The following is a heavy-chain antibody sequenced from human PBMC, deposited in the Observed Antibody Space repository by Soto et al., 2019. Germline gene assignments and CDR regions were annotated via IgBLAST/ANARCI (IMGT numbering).Heavy chain of an antibody. CDR2: ISVGGGST. V-gene: IGHV3-23*01. CDR3: AREEAAELGYCSGGSCYRGGYFDD. Sequence: WGSLRLSCAASGFTFSSYAMSWVRQAPWKWLEWVSAISVGGGSTYYADSVKFRFTISRDNSKNTLYLQMNSLRAEDTAVDYGAREEAAELGYCSGGSCYRGGYFDDWGQGTLVTVSS. D-gene: IGHD2-15*01. CDR1: GFTFSSYA. J-gene: IGHJ4*02.